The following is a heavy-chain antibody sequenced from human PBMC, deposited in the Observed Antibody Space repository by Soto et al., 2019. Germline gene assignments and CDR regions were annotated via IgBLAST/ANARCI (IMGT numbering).Heavy chain of an antibody. CDR3: ARNLYCDSSGPSGY. CDR2: INRNGGST. Sequence: ECLRLTWAASASTLNPFCIGCDRHAAGKGLEWVSGINRNGGSTGYEDSVKGRFTISRDNAKSSLYLQMNSLRAEDTAFYYCARNLYCDSSGPSGYWGQGP. D-gene: IGHD3-22*01. J-gene: IGHJ4*02. V-gene: IGHV3-20*04. CDR1: ASTLNPFC.